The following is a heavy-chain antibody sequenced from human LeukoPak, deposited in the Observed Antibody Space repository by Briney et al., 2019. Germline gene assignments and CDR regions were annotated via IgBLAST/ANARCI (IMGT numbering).Heavy chain of an antibody. CDR2: IYDSGST. Sequence: GSLRLSCAASGFTFSSYAMSWVRQPPGKGLEWIGSIYDSGSTYYNPSLKSRVTISVDTSKNQCSLKLNSVTAADTAVYYCARHYGPWGQGTLVTVSS. CDR3: ARHYGP. CDR1: GFTFSSYA. J-gene: IGHJ5*02. V-gene: IGHV4-39*01. D-gene: IGHD3-10*01.